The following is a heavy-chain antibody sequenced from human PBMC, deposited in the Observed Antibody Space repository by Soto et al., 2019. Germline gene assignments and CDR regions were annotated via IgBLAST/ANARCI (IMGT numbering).Heavy chain of an antibody. J-gene: IGHJ3*01. CDR2: INPAGNVQ. V-gene: IGHV3-7*01. CDR1: GLTFSISW. Sequence: VQLVESGGGLVQPGESLRLSCTASGLTFSISWMTWVRQAPGEGLEWVSNINPAGNVQLYADSVKERFTISRDNAKDSLFLQMSGLRVEDTAVYYCATANTPYAFELWGQGTMVTVST. CDR3: ATANTPYAFEL.